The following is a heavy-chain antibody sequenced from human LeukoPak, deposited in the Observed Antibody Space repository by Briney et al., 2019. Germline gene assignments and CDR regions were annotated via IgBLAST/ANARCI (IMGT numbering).Heavy chain of an antibody. V-gene: IGHV3-21*01. CDR3: ARARYSSGWTIDY. Sequence: PGGSLRLSCAASGFTFSSYSMNCVRQAPGKGLEWVSSISSSSSYIYYAGSVKGRFTISRDNAKNSLYLQMSSLRAEDTAVYYCARARYSSGWTIDYWGQGTLVTVSS. D-gene: IGHD6-19*01. CDR2: ISSSSSYI. CDR1: GFTFSSYS. J-gene: IGHJ4*02.